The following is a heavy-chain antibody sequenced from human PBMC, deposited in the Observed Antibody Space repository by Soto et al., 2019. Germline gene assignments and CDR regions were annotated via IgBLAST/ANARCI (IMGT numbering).Heavy chain of an antibody. V-gene: IGHV3-33*01. J-gene: IGHJ5*02. CDR3: AREHRAGGWFAP. D-gene: IGHD3-10*01. CDR2: IWYDGSNK. Sequence: QVQLVESGGGVVQPGRSLRLSCAASGFTFSSYGMHWVRQAPGKGLGWVAVIWYDGSNKYYADSVKGRFTISRDNSKNTLYLQMNSLIAEDTAVYYCAREHRAGGWFAPWGQGTLVTVSS. CDR1: GFTFSSYG.